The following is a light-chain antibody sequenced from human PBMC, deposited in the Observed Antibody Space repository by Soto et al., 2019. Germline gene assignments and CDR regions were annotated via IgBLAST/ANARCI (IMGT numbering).Light chain of an antibody. V-gene: IGKV3-11*01. CDR3: QQRSNWPAWT. Sequence: EVVLTQSPATVSLSPGERATLSCRATQSVDTYLAWYQQKPGQPPRLLIYDASNWATGIPARFSGSGSGTDFTLTITTLEPEDFAVYYCQQRSNWPAWTFVPGTKV. CDR1: QSVDTY. CDR2: DAS. J-gene: IGKJ3*01.